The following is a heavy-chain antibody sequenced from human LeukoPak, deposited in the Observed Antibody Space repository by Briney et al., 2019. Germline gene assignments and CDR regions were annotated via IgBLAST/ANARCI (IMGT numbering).Heavy chain of an antibody. CDR2: IYYSGST. CDR1: GGSISSSSYY. CDR3: ARGDCSGGSCYGHWFDP. D-gene: IGHD2-15*01. J-gene: IGHJ5*02. Sequence: SETLSLTCTVSGGSISSSSYYWGWIRQPPGKGLEWIGSIYYSGSTYYNPSLKSRVTISVDTSKNQFSLKLSSATAADTAVYYCARGDCSGGSCYGHWFDPWGQGTLVTVSS. V-gene: IGHV4-39*07.